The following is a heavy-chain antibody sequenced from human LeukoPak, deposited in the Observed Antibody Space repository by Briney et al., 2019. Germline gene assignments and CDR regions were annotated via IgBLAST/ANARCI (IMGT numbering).Heavy chain of an antibody. J-gene: IGHJ6*03. Sequence: SETLSLTCTVSGYSISSGYFWGWIRQPPGKGLEWIGYIYYSGSTNYNPSLKSRVTISVDTSKNQFSLKLSSVTAADTAVYYCARGEGYYYYYMDVWGKGTTVTVSS. V-gene: IGHV4-61*01. CDR1: GYSISSGYF. CDR2: IYYSGST. CDR3: ARGEGYYYYYMDV.